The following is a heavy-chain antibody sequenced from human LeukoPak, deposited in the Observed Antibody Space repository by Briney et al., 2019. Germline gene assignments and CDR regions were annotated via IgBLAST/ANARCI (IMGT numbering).Heavy chain of an antibody. CDR3: ARDRVLHYFDY. V-gene: IGHV3-33*08. CDR1: GFTFSRHG. D-gene: IGHD3-16*01. Sequence: GRSLRLSCEGSGFTFSRHGMHWVRQAPGKGLEWVAVIWYDGSDKYYADSVKGRFTISRDNSKNTLYLQMTSLRADDTAVYYCARDRVLHYFDYWGQGALVTVSS. J-gene: IGHJ4*02. CDR2: IWYDGSDK.